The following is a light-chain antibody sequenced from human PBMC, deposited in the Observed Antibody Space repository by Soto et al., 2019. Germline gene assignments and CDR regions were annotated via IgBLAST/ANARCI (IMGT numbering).Light chain of an antibody. CDR1: SSNIGSNT. Sequence: QSVLTQPPSASGTPGQRVTISCSGSSSNIGSNTVNWYQQLPATAPKLLIYSNNQRPSGVPDRFSGAKSATSASLAISGLQSEDDADYYCAAWDDGLNGVVFGGGTKLTVL. J-gene: IGLJ2*01. CDR2: SNN. CDR3: AAWDDGLNGVV. V-gene: IGLV1-44*01.